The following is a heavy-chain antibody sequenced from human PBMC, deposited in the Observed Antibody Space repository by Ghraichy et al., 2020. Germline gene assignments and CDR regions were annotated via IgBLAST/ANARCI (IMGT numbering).Heavy chain of an antibody. CDR1: GFTFSVYW. Sequence: GGSLRLSCAASGFTFSVYWMGWVRQPPGKGLEWVASINQDGSGGYYVDSVKGRFTISRDNARNSLYLQMNSLRDEDTAVYYCVKAGGGSSWNRRLENWGQGTLVTVSS. CDR2: INQDGSGG. D-gene: IGHD6-13*01. J-gene: IGHJ4*02. V-gene: IGHV3-7*01. CDR3: VKAGGGSSWNRRLEN.